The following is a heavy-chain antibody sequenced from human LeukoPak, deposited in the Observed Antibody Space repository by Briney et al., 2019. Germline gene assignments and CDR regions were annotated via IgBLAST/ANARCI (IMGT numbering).Heavy chain of an antibody. Sequence: SETLSLTCTVSGGSISSSSYYWGWIRQPPGKGLEWIGSIYHSGSTYYNPSLKSRVTISVDTSKNQFSLKLSSVTAADTAVYYCARVISSDAFDIWGQGTMVTVSS. CDR2: IYHSGST. CDR3: ARVISSDAFDI. D-gene: IGHD2/OR15-2a*01. V-gene: IGHV4-39*07. J-gene: IGHJ3*02. CDR1: GGSISSSSYY.